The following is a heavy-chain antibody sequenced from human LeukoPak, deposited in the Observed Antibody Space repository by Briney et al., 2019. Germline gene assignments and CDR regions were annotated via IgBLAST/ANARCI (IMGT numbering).Heavy chain of an antibody. V-gene: IGHV1-8*03. CDR1: GYTFTSYD. Sequence: GASVKVSCKASGYTFTSYDINWVRQATGQGLEWMGWMNPNSGNTGYAQKFQGRVTITRNTSISTAYMELSSLRSEDTAVYYCARGVRGFRELAYYDILTGLRPMDFDYWGQGTLVTVSS. CDR3: ARGVRGFRELAYYDILTGLRPMDFDY. J-gene: IGHJ4*02. D-gene: IGHD3-9*01. CDR2: MNPNSGNT.